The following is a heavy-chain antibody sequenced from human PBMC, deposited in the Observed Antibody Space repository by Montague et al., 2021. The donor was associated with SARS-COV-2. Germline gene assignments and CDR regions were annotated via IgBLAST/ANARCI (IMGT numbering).Heavy chain of an antibody. CDR1: GGSISSSGYY. V-gene: IGHV4-31*03. J-gene: IGHJ3*01. D-gene: IGHD3-22*01. CDR3: ARVRITMMVGVNGIDV. CDR2: IYYSGST. Sequence: TLSLTCTVSGGSISSSGYYWGWIRQHPGKGLEWIGCIYYSGSTYYNPSLKSRVTISVDTSKNQFSLKLSSVTAADTAVYYCARVRITMMVGVNGIDVWGQGTMVTVSS.